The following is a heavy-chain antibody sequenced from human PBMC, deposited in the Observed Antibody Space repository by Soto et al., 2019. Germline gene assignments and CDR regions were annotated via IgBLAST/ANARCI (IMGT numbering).Heavy chain of an antibody. CDR3: AKAGPRIYYYYYGMDV. CDR1: GFTFSSYA. V-gene: IGHV3-23*01. CDR2: ISGSGGST. Sequence: PGGSLRLSCAASGFTFSSYAMSWVRQAPGKGLEWVSAISGSGGSTYYADSVKGRFTISRDNSKNTLYLQMNSLRAEDTAVYYCAKAGPRIYYYYYGMDVWGQGTTVTVSS. D-gene: IGHD2-8*02. J-gene: IGHJ6*02.